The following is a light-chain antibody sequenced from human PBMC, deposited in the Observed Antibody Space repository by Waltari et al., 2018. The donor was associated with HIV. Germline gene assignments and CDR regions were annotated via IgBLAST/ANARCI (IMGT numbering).Light chain of an antibody. CDR2: DVS. J-gene: IGLJ1*01. Sequence: QSALTQPASVSGSPGQSITISCTGTSSDVGGYNYVSWYQQHPGKTPTLMIYDVSNRPSGVSNRFSGSQSGNTASLTISWLQAADEADYYCSSYTSSSTLYVFGTGTKVTVL. CDR1: SSDVGGYNY. V-gene: IGLV2-14*01. CDR3: SSYTSSSTLYV.